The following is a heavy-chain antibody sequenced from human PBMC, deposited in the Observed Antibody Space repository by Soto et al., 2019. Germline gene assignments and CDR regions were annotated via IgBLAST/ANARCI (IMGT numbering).Heavy chain of an antibody. CDR3: ARGGPRDGYRDLDY. CDR2: LTNSGDDT. J-gene: IGHJ4*02. CDR1: GFPFGAYA. Sequence: GGSLRLSCAASGFPFGAYAMTWVRQAPGKGLEWVASLTNSGDDTYYPDSVKGRFTISRDNSKNTLSLQMSRLRAEDTALYYCARGGPRDGYRDLDYRGQGTQVTL. D-gene: IGHD5-18*01. V-gene: IGHV3-23*01.